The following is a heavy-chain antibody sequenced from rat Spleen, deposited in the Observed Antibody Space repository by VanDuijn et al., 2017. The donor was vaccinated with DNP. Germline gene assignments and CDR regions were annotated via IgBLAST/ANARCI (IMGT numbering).Heavy chain of an antibody. CDR2: ISTSGGRT. J-gene: IGHJ2*01. CDR3: ARGGRSYFDY. V-gene: IGHV5S13*01. Sequence: EVQLVESGGGLVQPGRSLKLSCAASGFIFNDYGLAWVRQTPKKGLEWVAAISTSGGRTFYPDSVKGRFTVSRDNAKNTLYLQMNSPRSEDTASYYCARGGRSYFDYWGQGVMVTVSS. D-gene: IGHD1-11*01. CDR1: GFIFNDYG.